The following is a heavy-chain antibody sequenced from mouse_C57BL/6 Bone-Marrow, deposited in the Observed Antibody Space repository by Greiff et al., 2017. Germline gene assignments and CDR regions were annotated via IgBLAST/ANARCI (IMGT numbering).Heavy chain of an antibody. CDR1: GISITTGNYR. V-gene: IGHV3-5*01. CDR3: ARVDDYYAMDY. J-gene: IGHJ4*01. Sequence: EVKLQESGPGLVKPSQTVFLTCTVTGISITTGNYRWSWIRQFPGNKLEWIGYIYYSGTITYNPSLTSRTTITRDTPKNQFFLEMNSLTAEDTATYYCARVDDYYAMDYWGQGTSGTVSS. CDR2: IYYSGTI.